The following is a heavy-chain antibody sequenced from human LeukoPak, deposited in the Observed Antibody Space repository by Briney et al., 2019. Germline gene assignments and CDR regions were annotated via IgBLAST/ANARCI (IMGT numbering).Heavy chain of an antibody. CDR3: ARHPRSGAKEQIDY. J-gene: IGHJ4*02. D-gene: IGHD3-16*01. Sequence: SETLSLTCTVSGGSISSSSYYWGWLRQPPGKGLEWVGSFFYGESAHYNPSLKSRVTISVDTSKNQFSLRLSSVTAADTAVYYCARHPRSGAKEQIDYWGQGTLVTVSS. CDR2: FFYGESA. CDR1: GGSISSSSYY. V-gene: IGHV4-39*01.